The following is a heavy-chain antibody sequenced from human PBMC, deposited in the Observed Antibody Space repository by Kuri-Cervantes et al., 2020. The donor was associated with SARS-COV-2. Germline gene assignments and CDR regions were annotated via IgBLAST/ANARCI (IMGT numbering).Heavy chain of an antibody. CDR1: GYTFTSYY. Sequence: ASVKVSCKASGYTFTSYYMHWVRQAPGQGLEWMGIINPSGGSTSYAQKFQGRVTMTRDTSTSTVYMELSSLRSEDTAVYYCARDERFLEWFQYYYYYYGMDVWGQGTTVTVSS. D-gene: IGHD3-3*01. CDR2: INPSGGST. J-gene: IGHJ6*02. CDR3: ARDERFLEWFQYYYYYYGMDV. V-gene: IGHV1-46*01.